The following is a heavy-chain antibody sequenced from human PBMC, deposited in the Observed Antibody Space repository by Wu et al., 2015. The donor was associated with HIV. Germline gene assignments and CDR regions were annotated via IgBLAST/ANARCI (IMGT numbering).Heavy chain of an antibody. D-gene: IGHD1-14*01. V-gene: IGHV1-69*01. Sequence: QVQMVQSGTEVKKPGASVKISCKTSGYFFIDHYVHWLRQAPGQGLEWMGGIIPMFGTPKYAQKYQDRLSITADESTSTAYITLRSLTFEDTAVYFCASLSQNHLASPAWGPGTLVTVSS. J-gene: IGHJ5*02. CDR2: IIPMFGTP. CDR3: ASLSQNHLASPA. CDR1: GYFFIDHY.